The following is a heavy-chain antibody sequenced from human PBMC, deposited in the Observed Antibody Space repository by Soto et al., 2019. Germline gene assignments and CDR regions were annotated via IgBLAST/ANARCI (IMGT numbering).Heavy chain of an antibody. CDR2: ISWNSGSI. D-gene: IGHD3-10*01. J-gene: IGHJ3*02. V-gene: IGHV3-9*01. Sequence: EVQLVESGGGLVQPGRSLRLSCAASGFTFDDYAMHWVRQAPGKGLEWVSGISWNSGSIGYADSVKGRFTISRDNAKNSLYLQMNRLRAEDTALYYCAKGLVLLWFGELSDAFDIWGQGTMVTVSS. CDR1: GFTFDDYA. CDR3: AKGLVLLWFGELSDAFDI.